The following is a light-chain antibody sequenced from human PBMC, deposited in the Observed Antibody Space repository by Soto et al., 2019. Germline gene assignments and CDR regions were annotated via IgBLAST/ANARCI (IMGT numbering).Light chain of an antibody. CDR1: RTVLSTADNQNF. V-gene: IGKV4-1*01. Sequence: DIAMTQSPDSLVVSLGERATINCKSGRTVLSTADNQNFLAWYQQRPGQPPKLLIYDASTRAPGVPDRFIGSGSATEFALTVAGLQPEDVAVYYCHQYYSSPYSFGQGTRLEI. CDR2: DAS. J-gene: IGKJ2*01. CDR3: HQYYSSPYS.